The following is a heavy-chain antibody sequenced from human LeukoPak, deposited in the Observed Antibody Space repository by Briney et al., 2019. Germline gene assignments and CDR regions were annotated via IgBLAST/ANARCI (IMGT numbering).Heavy chain of an antibody. D-gene: IGHD2-2*01. J-gene: IGHJ4*02. CDR3: ARGRHPIVVVPAATFEY. CDR2: INHSGST. CDR1: GGSFSGYY. Sequence: SETLSLTCAVYGGSFSGYYWSWIRQPPGKGLEWIGEINHSGSTNYNPSLKSRVTISVDTSKNQFSLKLSSVTAADTAVYYCARGRHPIVVVPAATFEYWGQGTLVTVSS. V-gene: IGHV4-34*01.